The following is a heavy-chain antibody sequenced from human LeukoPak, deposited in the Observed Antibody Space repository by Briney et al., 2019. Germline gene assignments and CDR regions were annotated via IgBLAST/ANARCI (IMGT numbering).Heavy chain of an antibody. D-gene: IGHD6-19*01. CDR3: ARSGSGWYVGCFDY. Sequence: PGRSLRLSCAASGFTVSSNYMSWVRQTPGKGLEWVSVIYSGGSTYYADSVKGRFTISRDNSENTLYLQMSSLRAEDTAVYYCARSGSGWYVGCFDYWGQGTLVTVSS. CDR1: GFTVSSNY. V-gene: IGHV3-53*01. CDR2: IYSGGST. J-gene: IGHJ4*02.